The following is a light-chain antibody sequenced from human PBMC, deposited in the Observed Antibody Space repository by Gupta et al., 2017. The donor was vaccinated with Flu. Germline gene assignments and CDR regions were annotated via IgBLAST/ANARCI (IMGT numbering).Light chain of an antibody. Sequence: QSALTHPASVSASPGQSIAISCTGTSSDIGGYDYVSWYQQHPGKAPKLILFEDSSRPAGSPDRFSGSKSGTTASLTISGLQAEDEAVYYCSSYKNSKNVVVFGGGTRLTVL. CDR3: SSYKNSKNVVV. CDR1: SSDIGGYDY. V-gene: IGLV2-14*01. CDR2: EDS. J-gene: IGLJ2*01.